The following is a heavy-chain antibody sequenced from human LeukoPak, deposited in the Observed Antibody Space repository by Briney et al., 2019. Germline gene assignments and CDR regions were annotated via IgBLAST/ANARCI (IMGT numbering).Heavy chain of an antibody. V-gene: IGHV3-23*01. CDR3: GKRELWHGSGEDA. D-gene: IGHD3-10*01. J-gene: IGHJ6*01. Sequence: HAGGSLRLSCAASGFTFNNYAMSWFRQTPVKGLEWVSAISGSGDRTYYAESVKGRFSISRDNSKNTLYLQMHSLRAEDTAVYYCGKRELWHGSGEDAWGQGTTVTVSS. CDR1: GFTFNNYA. CDR2: ISGSGDRT.